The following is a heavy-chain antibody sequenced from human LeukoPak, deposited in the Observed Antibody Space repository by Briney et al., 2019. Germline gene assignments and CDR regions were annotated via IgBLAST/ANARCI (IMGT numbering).Heavy chain of an antibody. Sequence: GSLRLSCAVSGFTFSSYWMSWFRRAPGKGLEWVANINQDGSQKFSVDSVKGRFTISRDNAKNSLSLQVNSLRVEDTAVYYCARDWFDGDYDRFDYWGQGTLVTVSS. V-gene: IGHV3-7*03. CDR1: GFTFSSYW. CDR2: INQDGSQK. D-gene: IGHD4-17*01. CDR3: ARDWFDGDYDRFDY. J-gene: IGHJ4*02.